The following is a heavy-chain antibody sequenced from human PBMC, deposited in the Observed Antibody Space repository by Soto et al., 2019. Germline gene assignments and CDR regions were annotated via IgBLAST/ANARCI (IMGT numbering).Heavy chain of an antibody. CDR3: ARDLELAVAATGYYYGMDV. J-gene: IGHJ6*02. CDR1: GFTFSSYS. D-gene: IGHD2-15*01. Sequence: GGSLRLSCAASGFTFSSYSMNWVRQAPGKGLEWVSSISSSSSYIYYADSVKGRFTISRDNAKNSLYLQMNSLRAEDTAVYYCARDLELAVAATGYYYGMDVWGQGTTVTVSS. CDR2: ISSSSSYI. V-gene: IGHV3-21*01.